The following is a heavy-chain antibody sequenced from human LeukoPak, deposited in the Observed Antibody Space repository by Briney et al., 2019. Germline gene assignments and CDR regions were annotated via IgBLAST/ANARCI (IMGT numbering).Heavy chain of an antibody. V-gene: IGHV3-30*03. CDR1: GFTFSSYG. D-gene: IGHD3-10*01. CDR2: ISYDGSNK. CDR3: AIPPPMVRDFDY. Sequence: PGGSLRLSCAASGFTFSSYGMHWVRQAPGKGLEWVAVISYDGSNKYYADSVKGRFTISRDNSKNTLYLQMNSLRAEDTAVYYCAIPPPMVRDFDYWGQGTLVTVSS. J-gene: IGHJ4*02.